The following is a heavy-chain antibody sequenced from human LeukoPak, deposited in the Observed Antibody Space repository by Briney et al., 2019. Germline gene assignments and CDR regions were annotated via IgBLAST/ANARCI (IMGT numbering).Heavy chain of an antibody. V-gene: IGHV4-34*01. CDR1: GGSFSGYY. D-gene: IGHD3-16*01. J-gene: IGHJ4*02. Sequence: SETLSLTCAVYGGSFSGYYWSWIRQPPGKGLEWIGEINHSGSTNYNPSLKGRVTISVDTSKNQFSLKLSSVTAADTAVYYCARATRELIRCFDYWGQGTLVTVSS. CDR3: ARATRELIRCFDY. CDR2: INHSGST.